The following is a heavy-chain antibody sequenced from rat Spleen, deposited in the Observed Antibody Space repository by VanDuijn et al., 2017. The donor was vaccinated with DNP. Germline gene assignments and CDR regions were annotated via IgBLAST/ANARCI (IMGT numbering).Heavy chain of an antibody. J-gene: IGHJ2*01. CDR1: GFTFSNYD. Sequence: EVQLVESGGGLVQPGKSMKLSCAASGFTFSNYDMAWVRQAPTKGLEWVTTITTSGGTTFYRDSVRGRFTVSRDNAKSTLYLQMDSLRSEETATYYCVWIHPTGDCWGQGVMVTVSS. D-gene: IGHD1-9*01. CDR2: ITTSGGTT. CDR3: VWIHPTGDC. V-gene: IGHV5S11*01.